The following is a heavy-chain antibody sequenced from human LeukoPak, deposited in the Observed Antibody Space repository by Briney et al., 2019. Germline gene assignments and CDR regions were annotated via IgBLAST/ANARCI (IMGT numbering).Heavy chain of an antibody. CDR2: ISSSGSTI. D-gene: IGHD3-9*01. J-gene: IGHJ4*02. CDR1: EFTFDNYA. Sequence: GGSLRLSCAASEFTFDNYAMSWVRQAPGKGLEWVSYISSSGSTIYYADSVKGRFTISRDNAKNSLYLQMNSLRAEDTAVYYCAKDTLTGSLYYFDYWGQGTLVTVSS. V-gene: IGHV3-11*04. CDR3: AKDTLTGSLYYFDY.